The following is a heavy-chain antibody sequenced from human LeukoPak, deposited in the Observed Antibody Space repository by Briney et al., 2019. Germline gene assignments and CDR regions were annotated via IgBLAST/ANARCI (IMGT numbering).Heavy chain of an antibody. V-gene: IGHV3-74*01. CDR1: GFTFSSYW. CDR2: INSDGSST. CDR3: TRSSYSNGEANDY. D-gene: IGHD4-11*01. Sequence: PGGSLRLSCAASGFTFSSYWMHWVRQAPGKGLVWVSRINSDGSSTSYADSVKGRFTISRDNAKNTLYLQMNSLRAEDTAVYYCTRSSYSNGEANDYWGQGTLVTVSS. J-gene: IGHJ4*02.